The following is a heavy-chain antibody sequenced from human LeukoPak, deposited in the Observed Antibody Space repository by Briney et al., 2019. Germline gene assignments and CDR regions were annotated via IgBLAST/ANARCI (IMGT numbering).Heavy chain of an antibody. V-gene: IGHV3-74*01. CDR3: ARIGGSGSYSGHYCDH. CDR1: GFTFSTYW. CDR2: LSADGSVT. D-gene: IGHD3-10*01. Sequence: GGSLRLSCAASGFTFSTYWMHWVRRPPGKGLVWVSRLSADGSVTSWADSVKGRFTNSRDNVKNTMYLQMNSLRAEDTAVYYCARIGGSGSYSGHYCDHWGEGTLVTVSS. J-gene: IGHJ4*02.